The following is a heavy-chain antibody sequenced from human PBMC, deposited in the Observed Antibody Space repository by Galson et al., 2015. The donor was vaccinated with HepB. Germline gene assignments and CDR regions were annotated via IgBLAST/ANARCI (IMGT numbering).Heavy chain of an antibody. J-gene: IGHJ4*02. V-gene: IGHV1-3*01. CDR1: GYTFTSYA. CDR2: INAGNGST. CDR3: ARGWSNPDYGDYGCAY. D-gene: IGHD4-17*01. Sequence: SVKVSCKASGYTFTSYAMHWVRQAPGQRLEWMGWINAGNGSTKYSQKFQGRVTITRDTSASTAYMELSSLRSEDTAVYYCARGWSNPDYGDYGCAYWGQGTLVTVSS.